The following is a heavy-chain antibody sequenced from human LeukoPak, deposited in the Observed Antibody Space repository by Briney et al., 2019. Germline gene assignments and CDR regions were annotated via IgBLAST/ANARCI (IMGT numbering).Heavy chain of an antibody. J-gene: IGHJ3*02. CDR2: IHYSGST. Sequence: PSETLSLTCTVSGYSISSGYYWGWIRQPPGKGLEWIGSIHYSGSTYYNPSLKSRVTISVDTPKIQFSLKLSSVTAADTAVYYCARRAGSGSTKVFDIWGQGTMVTVSS. V-gene: IGHV4-38-2*02. CDR3: ARRAGSGSTKVFDI. CDR1: GYSISSGYY. D-gene: IGHD3-10*01.